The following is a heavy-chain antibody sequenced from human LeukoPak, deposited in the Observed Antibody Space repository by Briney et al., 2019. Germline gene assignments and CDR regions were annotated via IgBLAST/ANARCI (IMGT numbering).Heavy chain of an antibody. CDR3: ARERYCTSTTCYVGVPFDY. J-gene: IGHJ4*02. CDR2: VKQDGSEN. CDR1: GFTFSTYY. V-gene: IGHV3-7*01. D-gene: IGHD2-2*01. Sequence: GGSLRLSCAASGFTFSTYYMTWVRQAPGKGLEWVAGVKQDGSENHYVDSVKGRFTISRDNSKNSLYLQMNSLRAEDTAVYFCARERYCTSTTCYVGVPFDYWGQGTLVTVAS.